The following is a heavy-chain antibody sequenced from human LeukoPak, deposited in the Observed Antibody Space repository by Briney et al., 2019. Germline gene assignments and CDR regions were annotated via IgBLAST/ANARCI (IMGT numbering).Heavy chain of an antibody. J-gene: IGHJ5*02. CDR3: ARLSGTNWFDP. CDR1: GYTFTNYA. V-gene: IGHV1-3*01. D-gene: IGHD3-10*01. Sequence: ASVKVSCKASGYTFTNYALHWVRQAPGQRLEWMGWINAGNGNTKYSQRFQGRVTFTRDTSASTAYMELSSLRSEDTAVYYCARLSGTNWFDPWGRGTLVTVSS. CDR2: INAGNGNT.